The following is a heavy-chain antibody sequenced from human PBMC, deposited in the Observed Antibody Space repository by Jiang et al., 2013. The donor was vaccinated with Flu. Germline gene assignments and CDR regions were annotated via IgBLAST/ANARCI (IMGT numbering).Heavy chain of an antibody. V-gene: IGHV3-15*01. D-gene: IGHD2-2*02. CDR1: GFTFSNAW. CDR3: TTPHCSSTSCYTPHY. J-gene: IGHJ4*02. Sequence: CAASGFTFSNAWMSWVRQAPGKGLEWVGRIKSKTDGGTTDYAAPVKGRFTISRDDSKNTLYLQMNSLKTEDTAVYYCTTPHCSSTSCYTPHYWGQGTLVTVSS. CDR2: IKSKTDGGTT.